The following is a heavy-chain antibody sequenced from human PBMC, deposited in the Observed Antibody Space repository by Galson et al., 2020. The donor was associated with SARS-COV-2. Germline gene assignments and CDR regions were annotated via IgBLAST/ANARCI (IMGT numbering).Heavy chain of an antibody. CDR3: ATATPYPQIAVAGGGWFDP. Sequence: GESPKISCEVSGYTLTELSMHWVRQAPGKGLEWMGGFDPEDGETIYAQKFQGRVTMTEDTSTDTAYMELSSLRSEDTAVYYCATATPYPQIAVAGGGWFDPWGQGALVTVSS. V-gene: IGHV1-24*01. D-gene: IGHD6-19*01. CDR2: FDPEDGET. CDR1: GYTLTELS. J-gene: IGHJ5*02.